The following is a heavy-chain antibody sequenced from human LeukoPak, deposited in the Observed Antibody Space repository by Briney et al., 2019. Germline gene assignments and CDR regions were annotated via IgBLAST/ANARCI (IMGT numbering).Heavy chain of an antibody. V-gene: IGHV1-18*01. CDR1: GYTFTNYG. CDR3: ARHRRPVAAGLVDWFDP. CDR2: ISAYNDNT. D-gene: IGHD6-13*01. Sequence: ASVKVSCKTSGYTFTNYGISWVRQAPGQGLEWMGWISAYNDNTNYAQKFQGRVTMTSDTSTSTAYMELRSLISDDTAVYYCARHRRPVAAGLVDWFDPWGQGTLVTVSS. J-gene: IGHJ5*02.